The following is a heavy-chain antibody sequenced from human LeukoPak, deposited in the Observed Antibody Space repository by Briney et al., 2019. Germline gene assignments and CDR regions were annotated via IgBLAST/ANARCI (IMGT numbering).Heavy chain of an antibody. D-gene: IGHD3-10*01. CDR1: EFSVGSNY. J-gene: IGHJ4*02. V-gene: IGHV3-66*01. CDR3: ARDPTMVRGVIIPSYFDY. Sequence: GGSLRLSCAASEFSVGSNYMTWVRQAPGKGLEWVSLIYSGGSTYYADSVKGRFTISRDNSKNTLYLQMGSLRAEDMAVYYCARDPTMVRGVIIPSYFDYWGQGTLVAVSS. CDR2: IYSGGST.